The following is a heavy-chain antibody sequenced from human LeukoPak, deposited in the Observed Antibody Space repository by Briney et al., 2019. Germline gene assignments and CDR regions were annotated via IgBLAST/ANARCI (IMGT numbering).Heavy chain of an antibody. J-gene: IGHJ3*02. CDR1: GFTFSSYA. Sequence: GGSLRLSCAASGFTFSSYAMSWVRQTPGKGLEWVSAISGGRGSTYYADSVKGRFTISRDNSKNTLYLQMNSLRAEDTAVYYCAKVPTYDSSGYYYVLDAFDIWGQGTMVTVSS. CDR3: AKVPTYDSSGYYYVLDAFDI. D-gene: IGHD3-22*01. V-gene: IGHV3-23*01. CDR2: ISGGRGST.